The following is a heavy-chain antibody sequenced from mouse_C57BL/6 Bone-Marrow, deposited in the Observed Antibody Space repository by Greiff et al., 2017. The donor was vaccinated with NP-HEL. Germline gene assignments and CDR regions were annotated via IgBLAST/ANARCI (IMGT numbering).Heavy chain of an antibody. CDR1: GYTFTSYW. Sequence: QVQLQQPGAELVMPGASVKLSCKASGYTFTSYWMHWVKQRPGQGLEWIGEIDPSDGYTNYNQKFKGKSTLTVDKSSSTAYMQLSSLTSEDSAVYDCARVLLLYWYFDVWGRGTTVTVSA. CDR2: IDPSDGYT. V-gene: IGHV1-69*01. D-gene: IGHD1-1*01. CDR3: ARVLLLYWYFDV. J-gene: IGHJ1*03.